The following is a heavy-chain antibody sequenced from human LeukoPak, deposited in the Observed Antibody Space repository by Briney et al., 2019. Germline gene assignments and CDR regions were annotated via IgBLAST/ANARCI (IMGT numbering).Heavy chain of an antibody. J-gene: IGHJ4*02. CDR1: GYTFTGYY. CDR3: ARERYYTSGSVHNRIDY. V-gene: IGHV1-2*02. Sequence: GASVKVSCKASGYTFTGYYMHWVRQAPGQGFEWMGWINPNSGGTNYAQKFQGRVTMTRDTSISTAYMELSRLRSDDTAVYYCARERYYTSGSVHNRIDYWGQGTLVTVSS. D-gene: IGHD3-10*01. CDR2: INPNSGGT.